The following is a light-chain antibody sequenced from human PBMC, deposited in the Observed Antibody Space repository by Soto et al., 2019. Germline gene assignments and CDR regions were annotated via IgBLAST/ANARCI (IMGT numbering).Light chain of an antibody. V-gene: IGKV3-11*01. CDR1: QSVSTS. CDR2: DAS. J-gene: IGKJ4*02. Sequence: EIVLTQSPDTLSLSPGERATLSCRASQSVSTSFAWYQHKVGQAPKLLNYDASNRATDIPARFSCSGSGTDFPLTISSLEPEDFAVDYCQQSSDWLTVGGGNKVEIK. CDR3: QQSSDWLT.